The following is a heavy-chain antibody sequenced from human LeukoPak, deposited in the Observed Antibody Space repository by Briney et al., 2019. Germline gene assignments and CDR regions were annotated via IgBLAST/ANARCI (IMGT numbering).Heavy chain of an antibody. CDR3: ARDSTERVRYFDGPGGS. Sequence: GASVKVSCKASGYTFTDYYVHWVRQAPGQGLEWMGWINPYSGGTSYAQKFQGRVTMTRDTSISTAYMDLSGLRSDDTAVYYCARDSTERVRYFDGPGGSWGQGTLVTVSS. V-gene: IGHV1-2*02. CDR2: INPYSGGT. CDR1: GYTFTDYY. D-gene: IGHD3-9*01. J-gene: IGHJ5*02.